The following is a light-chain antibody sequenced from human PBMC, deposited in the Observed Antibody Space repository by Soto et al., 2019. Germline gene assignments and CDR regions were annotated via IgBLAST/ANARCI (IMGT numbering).Light chain of an antibody. CDR1: SIDVGGYNY. J-gene: IGLJ2*01. CDR2: DVS. Sequence: QSVLTQPASVSGTPGQSITISCTGTSIDVGGYNYVSWYQQHPGKAPKLMIYDVSNRPSGVSNRFSGSKSGNTASLTISGLQAEDEADYYCSSYTSSTLVFGGGTKVTVL. CDR3: SSYTSSTLV. V-gene: IGLV2-14*01.